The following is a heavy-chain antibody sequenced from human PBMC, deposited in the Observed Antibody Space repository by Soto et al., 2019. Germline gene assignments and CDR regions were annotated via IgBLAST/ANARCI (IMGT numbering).Heavy chain of an antibody. Sequence: ASVKVSCKVSGYTLTGLSMHWVRQAPGKGLEWMGGFDPEDGETIYAQKFQGRVTMTEDTSTDTAYMELSSLRSEDTAVYYCANRVFGVVNAFDIWGQGTMVTVSS. J-gene: IGHJ3*02. D-gene: IGHD3-3*01. CDR2: FDPEDGET. CDR1: GYTLTGLS. CDR3: ANRVFGVVNAFDI. V-gene: IGHV1-24*01.